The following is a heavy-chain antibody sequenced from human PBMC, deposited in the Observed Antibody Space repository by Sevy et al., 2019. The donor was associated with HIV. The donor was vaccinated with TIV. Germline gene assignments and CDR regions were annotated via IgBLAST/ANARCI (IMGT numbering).Heavy chain of an antibody. V-gene: IGHV3-23*01. D-gene: IGHD6-6*01. Sequence: GGSLRLSCATSGFTFGTHAMSWVRQAPGKGLEWVSGISGSGGSTYYADSVKGRFTISRDNSKNTLYLQMNSLRAEDTAVYYCAKDLTGRYSSSSGDFDYWGQGTLVTVSS. J-gene: IGHJ4*02. CDR3: AKDLTGRYSSSSGDFDY. CDR1: GFTFGTHA. CDR2: ISGSGGST.